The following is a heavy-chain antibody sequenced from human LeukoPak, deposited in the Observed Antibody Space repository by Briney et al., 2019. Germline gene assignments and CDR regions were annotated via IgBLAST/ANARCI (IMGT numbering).Heavy chain of an antibody. CDR1: GGTFSSYA. Sequence: SVKVSCKASGGTFSSYAISWVRQAPGQGLEWMGRIIPIFGTANYAQKFQGRVTITTDESTSTAYMELSSLRSEDAAVYYCASKGGYSSSWYGDYFDYWGQGTLVTVSS. CDR2: IIPIFGTA. V-gene: IGHV1-69*05. J-gene: IGHJ4*02. CDR3: ASKGGYSSSWYGDYFDY. D-gene: IGHD6-13*01.